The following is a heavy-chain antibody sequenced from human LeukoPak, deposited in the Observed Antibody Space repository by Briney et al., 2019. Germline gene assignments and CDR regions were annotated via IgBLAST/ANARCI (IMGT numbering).Heavy chain of an antibody. CDR2: VSSGMTS. J-gene: IGHJ4*02. Sequence: PSETLSLTCTVSCGSISSTNYFGRWIRQPPGKGLEWIGSVSSGMTSYCSPSLKSQVTLSVDKSKIQFSLKLSSVAAADTAVYYWARHTLSGNYYAYFDYWGQGTLVTVS. V-gene: IGHV4-39*01. CDR3: ARHTLSGNYYAYFDY. CDR1: CGSISSTNYF. D-gene: IGHD4-23*01.